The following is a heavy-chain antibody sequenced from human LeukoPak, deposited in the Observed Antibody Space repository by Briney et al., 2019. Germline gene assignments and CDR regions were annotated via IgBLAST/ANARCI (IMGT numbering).Heavy chain of an antibody. J-gene: IGHJ4*02. CDR2: ISSSSSTI. D-gene: IGHD6-13*01. V-gene: IGHV3-48*04. CDR1: GFTFSSYS. CDR3: AKSKLRVSWKLKDFDY. Sequence: GGSLRLSCAASGFTFSSYSMNWVRQAPGKGLEWVSYISSSSSTIYYADSVKGRFTISRDNAKNSLYLQMNSLRAEDTAVYYCAKSKLRVSWKLKDFDYWGQGTLVTVSS.